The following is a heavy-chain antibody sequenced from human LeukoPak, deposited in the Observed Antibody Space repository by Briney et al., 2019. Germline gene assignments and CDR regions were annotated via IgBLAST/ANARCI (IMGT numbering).Heavy chain of an antibody. Sequence: GGSLILSCAASGFNFNNYYMSWVRQAPGKGLEWVANIKQDGREKNYVDSVRGRFTISRDNAKNSLYLQLNSLRVEDTAVYYCARDTSGYDPFWGQGTLVTVSS. CDR3: ARDTSGYDPF. J-gene: IGHJ4*02. CDR2: IKQDGREK. D-gene: IGHD5-12*01. CDR1: GFNFNNYY. V-gene: IGHV3-7*05.